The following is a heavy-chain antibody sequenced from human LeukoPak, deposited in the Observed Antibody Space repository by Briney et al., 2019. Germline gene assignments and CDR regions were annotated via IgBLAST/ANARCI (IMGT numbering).Heavy chain of an antibody. CDR2: FSRSATDT. V-gene: IGHV3-23*01. Sequence: GGSLRLSCAASGFTFGSYAMSWVRQAPGKGPEWVSTFSRSATDTYYADSVKGRFTIFRDNSKNTLYLQMNSLGAEDTAVYYCAKGSLGSWYYFDDCGQGTLVTVSS. D-gene: IGHD6-13*01. J-gene: IGHJ4*02. CDR1: GFTFGSYA. CDR3: AKGSLGSWYYFDD.